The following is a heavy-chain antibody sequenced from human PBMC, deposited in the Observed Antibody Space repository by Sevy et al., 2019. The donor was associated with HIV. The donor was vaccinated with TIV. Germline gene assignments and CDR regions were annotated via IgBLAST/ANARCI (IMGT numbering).Heavy chain of an antibody. D-gene: IGHD5-12*01. Sequence: GGSLRLSCAASGFTFKNYRMHWVRQAPGKGLVWLSHINGDGTSISYADSVKGRFTISRDNAKNAVYLQMNGLRAEDTAVYYCARDVAYSVDVWGQGTTVTVSS. V-gene: IGHV3-74*01. CDR1: GFTFKNYR. J-gene: IGHJ6*02. CDR3: ARDVAYSVDV. CDR2: INGDGTSI.